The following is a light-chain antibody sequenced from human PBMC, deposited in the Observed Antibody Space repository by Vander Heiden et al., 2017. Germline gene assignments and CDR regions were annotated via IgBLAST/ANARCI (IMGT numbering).Light chain of an antibody. V-gene: IGKV3-15*01. CDR2: GAS. CDR3: QQDNNWPQT. J-gene: IGKJ1*01. CDR1: QSVSSN. Sequence: EIVMTQSPATLSVSPGERATLSCRASQSVSSNLAWYQQKPGQAPRLLSYGASTRATGIPARFSGSGSRTEFTLTISSLQSEDFAVYYCQQDNNWPQTFGQGTKVEIK.